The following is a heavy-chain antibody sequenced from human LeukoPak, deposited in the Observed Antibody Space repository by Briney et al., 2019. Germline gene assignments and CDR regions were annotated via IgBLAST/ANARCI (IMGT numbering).Heavy chain of an antibody. CDR3: ARDLRLGYCSSTSCYGAFDP. Sequence: SETQTLTCTVSGGSISSYYWRWIRQPAGKGLEGIGRIYISGSTNYNPSLKSRATISVDKSKNQFSLKLSSVTAADTAVYYCARDLRLGYCSSTSCYGAFDPWGQGTLVTVSS. D-gene: IGHD2-2*01. V-gene: IGHV4-4*07. CDR1: GGSISSYY. J-gene: IGHJ5*02. CDR2: IYISGST.